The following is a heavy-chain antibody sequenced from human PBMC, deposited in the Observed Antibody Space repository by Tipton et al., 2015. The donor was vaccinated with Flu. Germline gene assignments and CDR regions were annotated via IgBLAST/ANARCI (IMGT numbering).Heavy chain of an antibody. D-gene: IGHD1-26*01. CDR1: GFAFSSYS. CDR3: ARVLRGWEWELHSGSDY. V-gene: IGHV3-48*03. Sequence: SLRLSCAASGFAFSSYSMNWVRQAPGKGLEWVSYISSTGSTTYHADSVKGRFTISRDNAKSSLLLQMNSLRADDTAIYYCARVLRGWEWELHSGSDYWGQGALVTDSS. J-gene: IGHJ4*02. CDR2: ISSTGSTT.